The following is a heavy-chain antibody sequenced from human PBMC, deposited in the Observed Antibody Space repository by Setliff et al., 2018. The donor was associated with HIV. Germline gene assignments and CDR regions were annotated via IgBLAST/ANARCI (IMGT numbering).Heavy chain of an antibody. Sequence: GASVKVSCKASGYNLTSHDINWVRQAPGQGLEWMGWMNPKSDNTGYARKFQGRVTMTRKTSISTAYMELRSLRSDDTAVYYCARGYCSSTSCYGIYHFDNWGQGTPVTVSS. CDR3: ARGYCSSTSCYGIYHFDN. CDR1: GYNLTSHD. J-gene: IGHJ4*02. V-gene: IGHV1-8*01. D-gene: IGHD2-2*01. CDR2: MNPKSDNT.